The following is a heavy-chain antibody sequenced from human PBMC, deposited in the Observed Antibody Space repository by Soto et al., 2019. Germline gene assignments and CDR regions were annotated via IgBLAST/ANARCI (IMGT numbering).Heavy chain of an antibody. Sequence: PGGSLRLSCAASGFTFSNYSMTWVRQAPGRGLEWVSYISRSSDYIYYADSLGGRFSISRDNAKNSLYLQMYSLRAEDTAVYYCARAKEVGDSKLGVDYWGQGTLVTVSS. D-gene: IGHD5-12*01. J-gene: IGHJ4*02. CDR1: GFTFSNYS. CDR2: ISRSSDYI. V-gene: IGHV3-21*01. CDR3: ARAKEVGDSKLGVDY.